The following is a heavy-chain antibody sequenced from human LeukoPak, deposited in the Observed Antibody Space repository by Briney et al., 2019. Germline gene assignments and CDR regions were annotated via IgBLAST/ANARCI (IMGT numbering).Heavy chain of an antibody. D-gene: IGHD3-9*01. V-gene: IGHV1-8*01. CDR3: ARGRTYYDILTPDYYYGMDV. Sequence: ASVNVSCKASGYTFTSYDINWVRQATGQGLEWMGWMNPNSGNTGYAQKFQGRVTMTRNTAISTAYMELSSLRSEDTAVYYCARGRTYYDILTPDYYYGMDVWGQGTTVTVSS. CDR2: MNPNSGNT. J-gene: IGHJ6*02. CDR1: GYTFTSYD.